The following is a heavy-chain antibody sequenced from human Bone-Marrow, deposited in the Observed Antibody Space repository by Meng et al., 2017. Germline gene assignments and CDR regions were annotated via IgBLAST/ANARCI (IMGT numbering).Heavy chain of an antibody. D-gene: IGHD2-2*01. CDR1: GGSISSGDYY. Sequence: QVQLQESGPGLVKPSQTLSLTCTVAGGSISSGDYYWSWIRQPPGRGLEWIGYIYYSGSTYYNPSLRSRVTISVDTSKNQFSLILTSVTAADTAVYYCARVLCSNNNCYSSDYWGQGTLVTVSS. CDR2: IYYSGST. J-gene: IGHJ4*02. V-gene: IGHV4-30-4*01. CDR3: ARVLCSNNNCYSSDY.